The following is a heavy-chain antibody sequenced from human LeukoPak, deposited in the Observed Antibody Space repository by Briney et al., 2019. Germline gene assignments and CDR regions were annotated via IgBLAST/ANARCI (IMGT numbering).Heavy chain of an antibody. D-gene: IGHD1-1*01. CDR3: ARGPGHSFKY. CDR2: IYLRGNT. J-gene: IGHJ4*02. V-gene: IGHV4-4*02. CDR1: GGSISSSNW. Sequence: PSETVSLTCALSGGSISSSNWWTWVRPPPGKGLEWVGEIYLRGNTNYNPSLESRVTISVDESKTQLSLRLESVTAADTAIYYCARGPGHSFKYWGQGTRVTVSS.